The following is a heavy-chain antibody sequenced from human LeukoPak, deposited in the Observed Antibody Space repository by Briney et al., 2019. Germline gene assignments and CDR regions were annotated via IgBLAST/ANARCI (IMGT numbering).Heavy chain of an antibody. V-gene: IGHV5-51*01. J-gene: IGHJ4*02. CDR2: IYPGDSDT. D-gene: IGHD4-17*01. CDR1: GYSFPNYW. CDR3: ARPRTDYGEFDY. Sequence: GESLKISCQGSGYSFPNYWIAWVRQMPGKGLEWMGIIYPGDSDTRYSPSFQGQVTISADKSISTAYLQWSSLKASDTAMYYCARPRTDYGEFDYWGQGTLVTVSS.